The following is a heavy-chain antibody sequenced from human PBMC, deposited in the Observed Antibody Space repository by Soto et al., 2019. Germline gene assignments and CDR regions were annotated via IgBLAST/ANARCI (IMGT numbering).Heavy chain of an antibody. J-gene: IGHJ4*02. D-gene: IGHD2-21*02. Sequence: PVGSLRLSCAAPGFSLSTNTMHWVRQVPGKGLEWVASISNDGRRKYYADFVKGRFTISRDTANNILYLEMNSLGAEDTSLYYCARVATAMTYDFWGQGTQVTVSS. V-gene: IGHV3-30*04. CDR2: ISNDGRRK. CDR3: ARVATAMTYDF. CDR1: GFSLSTNT.